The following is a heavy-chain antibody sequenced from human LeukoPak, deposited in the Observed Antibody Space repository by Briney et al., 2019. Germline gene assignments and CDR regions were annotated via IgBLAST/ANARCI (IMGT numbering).Heavy chain of an antibody. CDR3: ARAWFVVVTTGDYYYYGMDV. CDR1: GGSISSGGYY. D-gene: IGHD2-15*01. V-gene: IGHV4-31*03. J-gene: IGHJ6*02. CDR2: IYYSGST. Sequence: SETLSLTCTVSGGSISSGGYYWSWIRQHPGKGLEWIGYIYYSGSTYYNPSLKSRVTISVDTSKNQFSLKLSSVTAADTAVYYCARAWFVVVTTGDYYYYGMDVWGQGTTVTVSS.